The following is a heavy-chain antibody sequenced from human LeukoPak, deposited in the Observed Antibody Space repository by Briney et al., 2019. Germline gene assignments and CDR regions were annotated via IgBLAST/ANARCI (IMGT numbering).Heavy chain of an antibody. CDR1: GGSISSGSYY. Sequence: PSETLSLTCTVSGGSISSGSYYWSWIRQPAGKGLEWIGRIYTSGSTNYNPSLKSRVTISVDTSKNQFSLKLSSVTAADTAVYYCARALGNSGSYYWGQGTLVTVSS. J-gene: IGHJ4*02. D-gene: IGHD1-26*01. CDR3: ARALGNSGSYY. CDR2: IYTSGST. V-gene: IGHV4-61*02.